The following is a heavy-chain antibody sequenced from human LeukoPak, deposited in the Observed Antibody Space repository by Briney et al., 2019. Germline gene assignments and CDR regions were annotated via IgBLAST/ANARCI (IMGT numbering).Heavy chain of an antibody. J-gene: IGHJ3*02. V-gene: IGHV3-72*01. CDR2: TRNKANSYTT. Sequence: GGSLRLSSAASGFTFSDHYMDWVRQAPGKGLEWVGRTRNKANSYTTEYAASVKGRFTISRDDSKNSLYLQMNSLKTEDTAVYYCARDYADAFDIWGQGTMVTVSS. CDR1: GFTFSDHY. CDR3: ARDYADAFDI. D-gene: IGHD2-2*01.